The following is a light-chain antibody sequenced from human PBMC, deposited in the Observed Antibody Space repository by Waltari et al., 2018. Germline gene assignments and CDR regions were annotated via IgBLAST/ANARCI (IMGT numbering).Light chain of an antibody. CDR2: AAS. V-gene: IGKV1-9*01. CDR1: PGISSY. Sequence: DLPLTQSPSFLSASVGDRVTLTCRASPGISSYLVWYQQKPGKAPKVLISAASTLQTGVPARVSGSGTGTEFTLTISRLQTEDCATDHCQQVNGYPLTFGGGTKVEIK. J-gene: IGKJ4*01. CDR3: QQVNGYPLT.